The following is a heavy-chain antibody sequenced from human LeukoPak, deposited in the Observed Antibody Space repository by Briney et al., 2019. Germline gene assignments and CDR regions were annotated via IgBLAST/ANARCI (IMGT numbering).Heavy chain of an antibody. CDR1: GYTFTSYY. Sequence: ASVKVSCKASGYTFTSYYMHWVRQAPGQGLEWMGIINPSGGSTSYARKFQGRVTMTRDTSTSTVYMELSSLRSEDTAVYYCAIIGALPSYSSGWYYFDYWGQGTLVTVSS. CDR3: AIIGALPSYSSGWYYFDY. D-gene: IGHD6-19*01. J-gene: IGHJ4*02. CDR2: INPSGGST. V-gene: IGHV1-46*01.